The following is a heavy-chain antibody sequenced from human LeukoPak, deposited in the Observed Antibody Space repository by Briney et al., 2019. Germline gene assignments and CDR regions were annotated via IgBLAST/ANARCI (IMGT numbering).Heavy chain of an antibody. CDR1: GYTFTSYG. V-gene: IGHV1-18*01. Sequence: GASVKVSCKASGYTFTSYGISWVRQAPGQGLEWMGWISAYNGNTNYAQKLQGRVTMTTDTSTSTAYMELRSLRSDDTAVYYCARDRRNYDSSGGDVSVWGKGTTVTISS. D-gene: IGHD3-22*01. CDR3: ARDRRNYDSSGGDVSV. CDR2: ISAYNGNT. J-gene: IGHJ6*04.